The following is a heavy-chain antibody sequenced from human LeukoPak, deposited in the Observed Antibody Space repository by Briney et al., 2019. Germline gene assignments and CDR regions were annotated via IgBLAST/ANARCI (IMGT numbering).Heavy chain of an antibody. J-gene: IGHJ4*02. V-gene: IGHV4-34*01. CDR2: INHSGST. D-gene: IGHD1-1*01. CDR1: GGSFSGYY. CDR3: ARDSGGPASPHFDY. Sequence: SETLSLTCAVYGGSFSGYYWSWIRQPPGKGLEWIGKINHSGSTNYNPSLKSRVTISVDTSKNQFSLKLSSVTAADTAVYYCARDSGGPASPHFDYWGQGTLVTVSS.